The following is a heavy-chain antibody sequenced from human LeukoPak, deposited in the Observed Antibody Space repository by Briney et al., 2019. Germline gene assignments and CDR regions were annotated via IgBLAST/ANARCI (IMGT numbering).Heavy chain of an antibody. CDR2: IKQDGSEK. D-gene: IGHD6-19*01. V-gene: IGHV3-7*01. CDR1: GFTFSSYA. J-gene: IGHJ3*02. Sequence: GGSLRLSCAASGFTFSSYAMSWVRQAPGKGLEWVANIKQDGSEKYYVDSVKGRFTISRDNAKNSLYLQMNSLRAEDTAVYYCARNSSTHAFDIWGQGTMVTVSS. CDR3: ARNSSTHAFDI.